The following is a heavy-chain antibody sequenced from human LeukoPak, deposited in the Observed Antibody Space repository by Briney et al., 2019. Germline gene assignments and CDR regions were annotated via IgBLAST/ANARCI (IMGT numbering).Heavy chain of an antibody. CDR1: GGSXXSSDHY. CDR3: ARLDYGDTHPEWFDP. CDR2: IYYTGST. J-gene: IGHJ5*02. D-gene: IGHD4-17*01. V-gene: IGHV4-39*01. Sequence: SEXLSXTXXVXGGSXXSSDHYWAWIRQPPGKGLXYIGSIYYTGSTYYNPSLKSRVTISIDTSKNQFSVKLNSVTAADTALYYCARLDYGDTHPEWFDPWGQGTLVTVSS.